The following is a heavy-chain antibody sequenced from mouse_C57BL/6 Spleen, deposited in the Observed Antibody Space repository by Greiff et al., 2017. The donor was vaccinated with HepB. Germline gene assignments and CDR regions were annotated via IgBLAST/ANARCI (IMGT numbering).Heavy chain of an antibody. Sequence: EVKLVESGPELVKPGASVKISCKASGYSFTGYYMNWVKQSPEKSLEWIGEINPSTGGTTYNQKFKAKATLTVDKSSSTAYMQLKSLTSEDSAVYYCAREEDIYYGNYCSMDYWGQGTSVTVSS. V-gene: IGHV1-42*01. J-gene: IGHJ4*01. CDR3: AREEDIYYGNYCSMDY. D-gene: IGHD2-1*01. CDR1: GYSFTGYY. CDR2: INPSTGGT.